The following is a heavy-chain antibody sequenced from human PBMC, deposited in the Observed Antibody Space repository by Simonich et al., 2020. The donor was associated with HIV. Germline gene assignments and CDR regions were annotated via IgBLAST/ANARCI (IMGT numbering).Heavy chain of an antibody. J-gene: IGHJ4*02. Sequence: EVQLVESGGGLVQPGRSLRLSCAASGFTFDDYAMHWVRPAPRKGLEWGSGISWNSGSIGYADSVKGRFTISRDNAKNSLYLQMNSLRAEDMALYYCAKDRYSSSSGSFDYWGQGTLVTVSS. CDR1: GFTFDDYA. D-gene: IGHD6-6*01. V-gene: IGHV3-9*03. CDR2: ISWNSGSI. CDR3: AKDRYSSSSGSFDY.